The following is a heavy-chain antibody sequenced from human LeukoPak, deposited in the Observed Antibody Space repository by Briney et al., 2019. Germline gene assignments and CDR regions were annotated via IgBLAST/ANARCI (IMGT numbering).Heavy chain of an antibody. V-gene: IGHV1-69*04. CDR1: GGTFSSYA. J-gene: IGHJ4*02. D-gene: IGHD5-18*01. CDR3: ARGWGYSYGYYFDY. CDR2: IIPILGIA. Sequence: ASVKVSCKASGGTFSSYAISWVRQAPGQGLEWMGRIIPILGIANYAQKFQGRDTITADKSTSTAYMELSSLRSEDTAVYYCARGWGYSYGYYFDYWGQGTLVTVSS.